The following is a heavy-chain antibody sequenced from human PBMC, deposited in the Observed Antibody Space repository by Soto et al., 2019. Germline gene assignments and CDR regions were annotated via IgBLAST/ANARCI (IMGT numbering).Heavy chain of an antibody. CDR3: ARDYYDFWSGYYPNSNYYYYMDV. Sequence: GGSLRLSCAASGFTLSSYSMNWVRQAPGKGLEWVSSISSSSSYIYYADSVKGRFTISRDNAKNSLYLQMNSLRAEDTAVYYCARDYYDFWSGYYPNSNYYYYMDVWGKGTTVTVSS. V-gene: IGHV3-21*01. D-gene: IGHD3-3*01. CDR2: ISSSSSYI. J-gene: IGHJ6*03. CDR1: GFTLSSYS.